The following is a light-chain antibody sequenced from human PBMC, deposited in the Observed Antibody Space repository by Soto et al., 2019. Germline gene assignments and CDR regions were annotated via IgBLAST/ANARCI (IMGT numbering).Light chain of an antibody. CDR2: KAS. V-gene: IGKV1-5*03. J-gene: IGKJ4*01. CDR1: QSISSW. CDR3: QQYNSYPLT. Sequence: DIQMTQSPSTLSASVGDRVSITCRASQSISSWLAWYQQKPGKAPNLLIYKASSLKSGVPSRFSGSGSGTECTLTSSSLQPDDFATYYCQQYNSYPLTFGGGTKVEIK.